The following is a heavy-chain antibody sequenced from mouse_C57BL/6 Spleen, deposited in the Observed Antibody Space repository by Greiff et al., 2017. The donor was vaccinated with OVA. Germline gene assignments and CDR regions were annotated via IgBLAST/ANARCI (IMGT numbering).Heavy chain of an antibody. CDR2: IDPNSGGT. D-gene: IGHD1-1*01. J-gene: IGHJ4*01. V-gene: IGHV1-62-3*01. Sequence: QVQLKQPGAELVKPGASVKLSCKASGYTFTSYWMHWVKQRPGRGLEWIGRIDPNSGGTKYNEKFKSKATLTVDKPSSTAYMQLSSLTSEYSAVYYCARFATVVATYYAMDYWGQGTSVTVSS. CDR1: GYTFTSYW. CDR3: ARFATVVATYYAMDY.